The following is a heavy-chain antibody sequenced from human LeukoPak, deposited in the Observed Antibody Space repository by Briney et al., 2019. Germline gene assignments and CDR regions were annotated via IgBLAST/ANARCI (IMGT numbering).Heavy chain of an antibody. D-gene: IGHD5-18*01. V-gene: IGHV4-59*01. CDR2: IYYSGST. Sequence: PSETLSLTCTVSGGSISSCHWIWIRQPPGKGLEWIGYIYYSGSTNYNPSLKSRVTISVDTSKNQFSLKLSSVTAADTAVYYCARSGYSYGADAFDIWGQGTMVTVSS. CDR1: GGSISSCH. CDR3: ARSGYSYGADAFDI. J-gene: IGHJ3*02.